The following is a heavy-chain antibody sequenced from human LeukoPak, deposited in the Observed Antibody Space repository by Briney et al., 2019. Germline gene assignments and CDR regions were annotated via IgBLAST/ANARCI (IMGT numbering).Heavy chain of an antibody. CDR3: ARGSDIVVAMGY. CDR1: GGTFSSYA. D-gene: IGHD2-15*01. CDR2: IIPIFGTA. J-gene: IGHJ4*02. V-gene: IGHV1-69*13. Sequence: SVKVSCKASGGTFSSYAISWVRQAPGQGLEWMGGIIPIFGTANYAQKFQGRVTITADESTSTAYMELSSLRSEDTAVYYCARGSDIVVAMGYWGQGTLVTVSS.